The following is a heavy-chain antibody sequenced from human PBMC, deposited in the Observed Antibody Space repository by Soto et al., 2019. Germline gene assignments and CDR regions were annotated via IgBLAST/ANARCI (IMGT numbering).Heavy chain of an antibody. CDR3: ARDPGTGAALRAYHFDY. V-gene: IGHV1-3*01. CDR2: INAGNGDT. J-gene: IGHJ4*02. D-gene: IGHD1-1*01. CDR1: RYSFTTYA. Sequence: ASVKVSYQASRYSFTTYALHWVRQAPGQRLEWMGWINAGNGDTKYSEKFQGRVTITRDTSANTAYMELSSLRSEDTSVYYCARDPGTGAALRAYHFDYWGQGTLVTVSS.